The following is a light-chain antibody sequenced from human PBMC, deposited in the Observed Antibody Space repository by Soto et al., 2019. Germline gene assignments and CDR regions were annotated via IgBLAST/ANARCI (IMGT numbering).Light chain of an antibody. V-gene: IGKV3-11*01. Sequence: EIVLTQSPATLSSSPGERATLSCRASQSVSGYLVWYQQKPGQAPRLLIYDASNRATGIPARFSGSGSGTDFTLTISSLEPEDFAVYYCQQRSNWPLTFGGGTKVDIK. CDR1: QSVSGY. CDR2: DAS. J-gene: IGKJ4*01. CDR3: QQRSNWPLT.